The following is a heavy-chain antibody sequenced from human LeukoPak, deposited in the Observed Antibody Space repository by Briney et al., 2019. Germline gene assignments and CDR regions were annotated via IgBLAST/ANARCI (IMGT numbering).Heavy chain of an antibody. J-gene: IGHJ6*03. CDR1: GYTFTGYY. D-gene: IGHD6-19*01. Sequence: GASVKVSCKASGYTFTGYYMHWVRQAPGQGLEWMGWINPNSGGTNYAQKFQGRVTMTRDTSISTAYMELSRLRSDDTAVYYCARGSSGWYSGYYYMDVWGKGTTVTVSS. V-gene: IGHV1-2*02. CDR2: INPNSGGT. CDR3: ARGSSGWYSGYYYMDV.